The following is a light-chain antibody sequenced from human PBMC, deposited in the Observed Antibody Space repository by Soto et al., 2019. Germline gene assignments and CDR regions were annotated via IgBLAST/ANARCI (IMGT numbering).Light chain of an antibody. CDR2: DAS. Sequence: EIVLTQSPATLSLSPGERATLSCRASQSVSSYLAWYQQKPGQAPRLLIYDASNRATGIPARFSGSGSGTDFTLPLSSLEPEDFAVYYCQQRSNWPPIFTFGPGTKVDIK. V-gene: IGKV3-11*01. J-gene: IGKJ3*01. CDR3: QQRSNWPPIFT. CDR1: QSVSSY.